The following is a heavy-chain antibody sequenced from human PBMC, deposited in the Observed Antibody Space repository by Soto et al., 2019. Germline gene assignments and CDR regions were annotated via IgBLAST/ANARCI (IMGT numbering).Heavy chain of an antibody. Sequence: SETLSLTCTVSGGSISSSSYYWGWIRQPPGKGLEWIGSIYYSGSTYYNPSLKSRVTISVDTSKNQFSLKLSSVTAADTAVYYCARRPPGITGTTGLYFDYWGQGTLVTVSS. D-gene: IGHD1-7*01. CDR2: IYYSGST. J-gene: IGHJ4*02. V-gene: IGHV4-39*01. CDR1: GGSISSSSYY. CDR3: ARRPPGITGTTGLYFDY.